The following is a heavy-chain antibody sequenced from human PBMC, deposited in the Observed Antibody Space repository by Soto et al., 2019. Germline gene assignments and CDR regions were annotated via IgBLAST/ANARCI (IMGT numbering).Heavy chain of an antibody. V-gene: IGHV3-23*01. CDR1: GFTFSRYA. CDR2: ISGSGGST. J-gene: IGHJ3*02. Sequence: GGSLRLPCPASGFTFSRYAMSWVRQAPGKGLEWVSAISGSGGSTYYADSVKGRFTISRDNSKNTLYLQMNSLRAEDTAVYYCATDLVPAAILGAFDIWGQGRMVTVSS. CDR3: ATDLVPAAILGAFDI. D-gene: IGHD2-2*01.